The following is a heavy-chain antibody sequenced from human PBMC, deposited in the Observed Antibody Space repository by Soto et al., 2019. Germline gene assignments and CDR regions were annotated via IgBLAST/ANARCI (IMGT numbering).Heavy chain of an antibody. CDR2: FDPEDGET. Sequence: ASVKVSCKVSGYTLTELSMHWVRQAPGKGLEWMGGFDPEDGETIYAQKFQGRVTMTEDTSTDTAYMELSSLRSEDTAVYYCATYSGSYFQNYYYGMDVWGQGTTVTVSS. CDR1: GYTLTELS. CDR3: ATYSGSYFQNYYYGMDV. V-gene: IGHV1-24*01. J-gene: IGHJ6*02. D-gene: IGHD1-26*01.